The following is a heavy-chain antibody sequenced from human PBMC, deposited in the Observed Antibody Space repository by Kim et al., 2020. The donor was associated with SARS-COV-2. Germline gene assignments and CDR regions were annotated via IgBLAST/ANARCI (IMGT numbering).Heavy chain of an antibody. D-gene: IGHD6-19*01. CDR2: IYHGGNT. CDR1: GGSISSSNW. V-gene: IGHV4-4*02. J-gene: IGHJ6*02. Sequence: SETLSLTCAVFGGSISSSNWWTWVRQPPGKGLEWIGEIYHGGNTNYNPSLKSRVTISVDTAKNHFSLKLSSVTAADTAVYYCARDRRVAVPGTDYQYYYGMDVWGQGTTVTVSS. CDR3: ARDRRVAVPGTDYQYYYGMDV.